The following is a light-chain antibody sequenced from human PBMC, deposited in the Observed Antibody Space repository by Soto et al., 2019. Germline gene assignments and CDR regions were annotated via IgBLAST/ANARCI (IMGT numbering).Light chain of an antibody. CDR3: DQAVSRLT. Sequence: TQAPRCLFLSQGERASLSCRASQSVSSSYLAWYQQKPGQAPGLLSYGASSRATGSPDRFSCSGFGTDFTLPSSARGPEDSAVYYCDQAVSRLTFGQGTKVDI. J-gene: IGKJ1*01. CDR2: GAS. CDR1: QSVSSSY. V-gene: IGKV3-20*01.